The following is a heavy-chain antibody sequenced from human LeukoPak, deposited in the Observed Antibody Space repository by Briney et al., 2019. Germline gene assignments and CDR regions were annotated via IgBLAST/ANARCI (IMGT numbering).Heavy chain of an antibody. CDR2: INWNGGST. CDR1: GFTFDDYG. Sequence: GGSLRLSCAASGFTFDDYGMSWVRQAPGKGLEWVSGINWNGGSTGYADSVKGRFTISRDNAKNSLYLQMNSLRAEDTAVYYCARDPATVTTSRGDTGDYWGQGTLVTVSS. CDR3: ARDPATVTTSRGDTGDY. V-gene: IGHV3-20*04. D-gene: IGHD4-17*01. J-gene: IGHJ4*02.